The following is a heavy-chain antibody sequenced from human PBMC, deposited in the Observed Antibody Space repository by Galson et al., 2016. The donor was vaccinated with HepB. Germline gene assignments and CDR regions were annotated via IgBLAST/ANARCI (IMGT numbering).Heavy chain of an antibody. CDR1: GGSISSYY. V-gene: IGHV4-59*12. CDR3: ARDGTQKSFQD. Sequence: ETLSLPCPVSGGSISSYYWSWLRQPPGKGLEWIGYIHYSGSTNYHPSLKSRVTISVDTSKNTVSPRMNSLRAEDTAVYYCARDGTQKSFQDWGKGTLVTGSA. CDR2: IHYSGST. D-gene: IGHD1-26*01. J-gene: IGHJ1*01.